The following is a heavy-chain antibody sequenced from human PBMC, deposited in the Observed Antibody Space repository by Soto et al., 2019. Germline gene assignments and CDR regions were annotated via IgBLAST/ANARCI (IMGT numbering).Heavy chain of an antibody. CDR2: ISAYNGNT. Sequence: ASVKVSGKASGYTFTSYGISWVRQAPGQGLEWMGWISAYNGNTNYAQKLQGRVTMTTDTSTSTAYMELRSLRSDDTAVYYCARDAYYDYVWGSYRTHHAFDIWGQGTMVTVSS. D-gene: IGHD3-16*02. CDR3: ARDAYYDYVWGSYRTHHAFDI. V-gene: IGHV1-18*04. J-gene: IGHJ3*02. CDR1: GYTFTSYG.